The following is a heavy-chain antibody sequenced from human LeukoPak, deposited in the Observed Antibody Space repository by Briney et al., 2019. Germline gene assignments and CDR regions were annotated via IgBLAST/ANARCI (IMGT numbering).Heavy chain of an antibody. CDR1: GFAFSGYS. CDR3: ASPMRYYDSSEGVVGN. CDR2: ISYSSYTI. J-gene: IGHJ4*02. Sequence: PGGSLRLSCAASGFAFSGYSMNWIRQAPGKGLEWVAYISYSSYTIHYADSVKGRFTISRDNAKNSLYLQMNSLRAEDTAVYYCASPMRYYDSSEGVVGNWGQGTLVTVSS. V-gene: IGHV3-48*04. D-gene: IGHD3-22*01.